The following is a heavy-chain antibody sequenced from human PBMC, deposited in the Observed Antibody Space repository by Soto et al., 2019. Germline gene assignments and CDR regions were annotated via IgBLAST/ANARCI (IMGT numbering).Heavy chain of an antibody. D-gene: IGHD3-22*01. Sequence: GGSLRLSCAASEFTFSSYGMHWVRQAPGKGLEWVAVIWYDGSNKYYADSVKGRFTISRDNSKNTLYLQMNSLRAEDTAVYYCARERHSSGYYAHNWFDPWGQGTLVTVSS. CDR1: EFTFSSYG. CDR2: IWYDGSNK. V-gene: IGHV3-33*01. J-gene: IGHJ5*02. CDR3: ARERHSSGYYAHNWFDP.